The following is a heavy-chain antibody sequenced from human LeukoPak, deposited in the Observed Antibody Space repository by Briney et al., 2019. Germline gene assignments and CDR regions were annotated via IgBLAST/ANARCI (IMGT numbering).Heavy chain of an antibody. D-gene: IGHD5-18*01. J-gene: IGHJ4*02. CDR2: ISSNIITK. CDR3: ARDRGYRYGQFDY. V-gene: IGHV3-48*02. Sequence: PGRSLRLSCAASGFTFSNYSINWVRQAPGKGREWVSFISSNIITKYYADSVKGRFTISRDNAKNSVYLQMNSLRDEDTAVYYCARDRGYRYGQFDYWGQGTLVTVSS. CDR1: GFTFSNYS.